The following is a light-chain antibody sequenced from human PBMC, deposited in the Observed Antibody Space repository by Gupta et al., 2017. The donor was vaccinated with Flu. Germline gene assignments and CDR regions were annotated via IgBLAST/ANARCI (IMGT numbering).Light chain of an antibody. CDR2: DAS. CDR3: HQRSSWPLT. Sequence: GERATLSCRASQSINNYLAWYQQKPGQAPRLLIYDASNRATGISARFSGSGSGTDFTLTISSLEPEDFALYYCHQRSSWPLTFGGGTKVEI. J-gene: IGKJ4*01. CDR1: QSINNY. V-gene: IGKV3-11*01.